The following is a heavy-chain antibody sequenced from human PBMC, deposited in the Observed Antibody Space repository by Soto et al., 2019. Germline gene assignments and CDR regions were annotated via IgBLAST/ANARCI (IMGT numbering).Heavy chain of an antibody. CDR2: IIPILGIA. CDR3: ARDLGDYRSNWFDP. V-gene: IGHV1-69*08. D-gene: IGHD4-17*01. J-gene: IGHJ5*02. Sequence: VQLVQSGAEVKQPGSLVKVSCTASGGTFSSYTISWVRRAPGQGLEWMGRIIPILGIANYAQKFQGRVTITADKSTSTAYMELSSLRSEDTAVYYCARDLGDYRSNWFDPWGQGTLVTVSS. CDR1: GGTFSSYT.